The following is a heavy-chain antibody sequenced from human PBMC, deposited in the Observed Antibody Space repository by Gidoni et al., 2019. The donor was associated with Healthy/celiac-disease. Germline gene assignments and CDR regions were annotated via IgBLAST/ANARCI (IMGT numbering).Heavy chain of an antibody. D-gene: IGHD7-27*01. CDR1: GFTFRSYE. CDR2: ISSSGSTI. V-gene: IGHV3-48*03. J-gene: IGHJ4*02. Sequence: EVQLVESGGGLVQPGGSLRLSCAASGFTFRSYEMNLVRKAPGKGLEWVSYISSSGSTIYYADSVKGRFTISRDNAKNSLYLQMNSLRAEDTAVYYCARDLGITFDYWGQGTLVTVSS. CDR3: ARDLGITFDY.